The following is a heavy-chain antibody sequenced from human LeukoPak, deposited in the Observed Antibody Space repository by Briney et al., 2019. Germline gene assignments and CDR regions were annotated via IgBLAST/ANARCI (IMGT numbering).Heavy chain of an antibody. Sequence: PSETLSLTCTVSGGSLSSGDYYWSWIRQPPGKGLEWIGYIYYSGSTYYNPSLKSRVTISVDTSKNQFSLKLSSVTAADTAVYYCARGRFDYYGSGSYYRLWGQGTLVTVSS. CDR2: IYYSGST. CDR1: GGSLSSGDYY. V-gene: IGHV4-30-4*01. D-gene: IGHD3-10*01. J-gene: IGHJ4*02. CDR3: ARGRFDYYGSGSYYRL.